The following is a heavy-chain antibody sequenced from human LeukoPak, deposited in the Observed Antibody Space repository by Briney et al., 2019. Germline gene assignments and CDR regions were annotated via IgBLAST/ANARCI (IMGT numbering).Heavy chain of an antibody. CDR1: GFTFDDYG. D-gene: IGHD3-22*01. Sequence: PGGSLRLSCAASGFTFDDYGMSWVRQAPGKGLEWVSGINWNGGSTGYADSVKGRFTISRDNAKNFLYLQMNSLRAEDTALYYCARAGHYYDSSGYHNAEAFDIWGQGTMVTVSS. J-gene: IGHJ3*02. CDR3: ARAGHYYDSSGYHNAEAFDI. V-gene: IGHV3-20*04. CDR2: INWNGGST.